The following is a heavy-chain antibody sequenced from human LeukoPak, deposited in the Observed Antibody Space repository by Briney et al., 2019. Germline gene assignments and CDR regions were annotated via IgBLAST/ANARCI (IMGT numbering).Heavy chain of an antibody. D-gene: IGHD3-9*01. V-gene: IGHV4-39*07. CDR3: ACSTPFHYDILTGYSYYFDY. J-gene: IGHJ4*02. CDR2: IYYSGST. CDR1: GGSISSSSYY. Sequence: SETLSLTCTVSGGSISSSSYYWGWIRQPPGKGLEWIGSIYYSGSTYYNPSLKSRVTISVDTSKNQFSLKLSSVTAADTAVYYCACSTPFHYDILTGYSYYFDYWGQGTLVTVSS.